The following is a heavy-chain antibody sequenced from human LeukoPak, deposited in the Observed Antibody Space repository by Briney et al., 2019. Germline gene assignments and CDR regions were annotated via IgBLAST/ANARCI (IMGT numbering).Heavy chain of an antibody. J-gene: IGHJ3*02. V-gene: IGHV3-73*01. Sequence: PGGSLRLSCAASGFTFSGSAMHWVRQASGKGLEWVGRIRSKANSYATAYAASVKGRFTISRDDSKNTAYLQMNSLKTEDTAVYYCTRTAYDYSNYLRAFDIWGQGTMVTVSS. CDR3: TRTAYDYSNYLRAFDI. CDR1: GFTFSGSA. D-gene: IGHD4-11*01. CDR2: IRSKANSYAT.